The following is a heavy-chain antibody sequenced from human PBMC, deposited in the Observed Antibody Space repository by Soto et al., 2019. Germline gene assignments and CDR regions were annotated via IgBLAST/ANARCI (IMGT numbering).Heavy chain of an antibody. Sequence: SVKVSCKASGFTFTSSAVQGVRQARGERLEWIGWIVVGSGTTNYAQKFQERVTITRDMSTSTAYMELSSLRSEDTAVYYCAADRPDWNDFQDWFDPWGQGTLVTVSS. V-gene: IGHV1-58*01. CDR1: GFTFTSSA. D-gene: IGHD1-1*01. CDR2: IVVGSGTT. CDR3: AADRPDWNDFQDWFDP. J-gene: IGHJ5*02.